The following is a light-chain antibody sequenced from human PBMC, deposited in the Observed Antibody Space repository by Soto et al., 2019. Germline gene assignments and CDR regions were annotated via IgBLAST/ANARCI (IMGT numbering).Light chain of an antibody. J-gene: IGKJ4*01. CDR3: QQYGSVPLT. Sequence: EIVLTQSPGTLSLSPGERATLSCRASESVSTNYLAWYQQKPGQAPRLLISGASSRATGIPDRFSGSGSGADFTLTINRLEPEDFAVYYCQQYGSVPLTFGGGTNVEIK. CDR1: ESVSTNY. CDR2: GAS. V-gene: IGKV3-20*01.